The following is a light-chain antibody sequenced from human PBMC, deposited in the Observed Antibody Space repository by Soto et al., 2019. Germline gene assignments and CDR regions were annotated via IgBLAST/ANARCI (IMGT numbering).Light chain of an antibody. CDR3: IQALQTPPT. CDR1: QSLLHSNGYNY. CDR2: LGS. Sequence: DIVMTQSPLSLPVTPGEPASISCRSSQSLLHSNGYNYLDWYLQKPGQSPQLLIYLGSNRASGVPDRFSGSGLGTDFTLKISRVEAEDVAVYYCIQALQTPPTFGQGTRLEIK. J-gene: IGKJ5*01. V-gene: IGKV2-28*01.